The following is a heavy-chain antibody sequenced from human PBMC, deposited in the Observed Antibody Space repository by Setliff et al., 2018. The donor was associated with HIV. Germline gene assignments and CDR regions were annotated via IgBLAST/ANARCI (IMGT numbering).Heavy chain of an antibody. D-gene: IGHD1-20*01. CDR3: VRQGHWYIPWYFDY. CDR2: MDSSGNT. Sequence: SETLSLTCTVSGGSITYSSHYWGWIRQPPGKGLEWIGSMDSSGNTYYSPSLRSRVTLSLDTSKNHTSLHLSSVTAADTAVYYCVRQGHWYIPWYFDYWGQGALVTVSS. J-gene: IGHJ4*02. V-gene: IGHV4-39*07. CDR1: GGSITYSSHY.